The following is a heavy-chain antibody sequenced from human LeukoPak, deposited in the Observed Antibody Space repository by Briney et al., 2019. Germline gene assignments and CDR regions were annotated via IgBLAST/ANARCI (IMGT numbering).Heavy chain of an antibody. D-gene: IGHD4-17*01. J-gene: IGHJ6*02. CDR1: GGSISSYY. CDR3: ARDGRMTTVTGDYYGMDV. CDR2: IYYSGST. V-gene: IGHV4-59*01. Sequence: SETLSLTCTVSGGSISSYYWSWIRQPPGKGLEWIGCIYYSGSTNYNPSLKSRVTISVDTSKNQFSLKLSSVTAADTAVYYCARDGRMTTVTGDYYGMDVWGQGTTVTVSS.